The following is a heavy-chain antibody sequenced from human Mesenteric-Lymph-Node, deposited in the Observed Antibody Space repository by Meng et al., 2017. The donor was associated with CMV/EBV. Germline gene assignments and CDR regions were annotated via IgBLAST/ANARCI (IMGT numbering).Heavy chain of an antibody. J-gene: IGHJ5*02. Sequence: GESLKISCKGSGYSFTSYWIGWVRQMPGKGLEWMGIIYPGDSDTRYSPSFQGQVTISADKSISTAYLQWSSLKPSDTAMYYCARRLYSGYCSGGSCPNWFDPWGQGTLVTVSS. D-gene: IGHD2-15*01. CDR1: GYSFTSYW. CDR2: IYPGDSDT. CDR3: ARRLYSGYCSGGSCPNWFDP. V-gene: IGHV5-51*01.